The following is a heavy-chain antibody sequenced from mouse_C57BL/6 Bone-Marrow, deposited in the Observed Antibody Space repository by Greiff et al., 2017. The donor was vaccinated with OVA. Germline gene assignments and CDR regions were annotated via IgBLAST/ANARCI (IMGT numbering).Heavy chain of an antibody. D-gene: IGHD1-1*01. CDR3: ARRVYGSSWYFDV. J-gene: IGHJ1*03. CDR1: GFTFSDYG. CDR2: ISRGSSTI. Sequence: DVQLQESGGGLVKPGGSLKLSCAASGFTFSDYGMHWVRQAPEKGLEWVAYISRGSSTIYYADTVKGRFTIAMDNAKDTLFLRMTNLRSEDTAMYYCARRVYGSSWYFDVWGTGTTVTVSS. V-gene: IGHV5-17*01.